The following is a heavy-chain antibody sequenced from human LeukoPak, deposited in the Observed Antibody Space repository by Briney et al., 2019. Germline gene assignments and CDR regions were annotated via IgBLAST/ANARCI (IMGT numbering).Heavy chain of an antibody. CDR1: GFTFSTYA. D-gene: IGHD3-22*01. J-gene: IGHJ4*02. Sequence: GGSLRLSCVTSGFTFSTYALTWVRQAPGKGLEWVSSISSSSSYIYYADSVKGRFTISRDNAKNSLYLQMNSLRAEDTAVYYCARDPIGGDYFDYWGQGTLVTVSS. CDR2: ISSSSSYI. V-gene: IGHV3-21*01. CDR3: ARDPIGGDYFDY.